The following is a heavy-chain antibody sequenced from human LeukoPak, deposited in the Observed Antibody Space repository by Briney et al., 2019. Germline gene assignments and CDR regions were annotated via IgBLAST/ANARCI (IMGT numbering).Heavy chain of an antibody. J-gene: IGHJ4*02. Sequence: ASVKVSCKVSGYTLTELPMHWVRQAPGKGLEWMGGFDPEDGETIYAQKFQGRVTMTEDTSTDTAYMELSSLRSEDTAVYYCATAPPHYYDSSGYYFAYWGQGTLVTVSS. CDR2: FDPEDGET. V-gene: IGHV1-24*01. CDR1: GYTLTELP. D-gene: IGHD3-22*01. CDR3: ATAPPHYYDSSGYYFAY.